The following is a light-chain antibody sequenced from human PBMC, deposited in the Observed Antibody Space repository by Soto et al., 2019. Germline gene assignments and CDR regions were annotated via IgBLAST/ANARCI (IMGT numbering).Light chain of an antibody. CDR1: SSDVGGYNY. CDR2: EVS. CDR3: SSYAGSNNFPYV. J-gene: IGLJ1*01. V-gene: IGLV2-8*01. Sequence: QSALTQPPSASGSPGHSVTISCTGTSSDVGGYNYVSWYQQHPGKAPKLVIYEVSKRPSGVPDRFSGSKSSNTASLTVSGLQAEDEADYYCSSYAGSNNFPYVFGTGTKLTVL.